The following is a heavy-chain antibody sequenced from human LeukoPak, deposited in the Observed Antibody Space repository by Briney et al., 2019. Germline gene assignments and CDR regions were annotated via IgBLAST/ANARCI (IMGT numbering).Heavy chain of an antibody. Sequence: PGGSLRLSCAASGFTSSSYGMHWVRQAPGKGLEWVALIWYDGSNKDYADSVKGRFTISRDNSKNTLYLQMNSLRAEDTAVYYCARDRLVVTAIGGFDCWGQGTLVTVSS. CDR1: GFTSSSYG. CDR2: IWYDGSNK. D-gene: IGHD2-21*02. V-gene: IGHV3-33*08. CDR3: ARDRLVVTAIGGFDC. J-gene: IGHJ4*02.